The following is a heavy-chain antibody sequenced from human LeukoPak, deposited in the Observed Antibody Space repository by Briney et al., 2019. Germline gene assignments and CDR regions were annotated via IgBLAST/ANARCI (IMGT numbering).Heavy chain of an antibody. J-gene: IGHJ4*02. CDR1: GFSVRTTY. CDR3: TRSGYRHPYHFDS. CDR2: LYTGGGT. V-gene: IGHV3-53*01. Sequence: GGSLRLSCTASGFSVRTTYMSWVRQAPGKGLEWVSVLYTGGGTDHADSVKGRFTISRDNSKNTLSLQMNSLRAEDTAIYYCTRSGYRHPYHFDSWGQGTLVTVSS. D-gene: IGHD3-22*01.